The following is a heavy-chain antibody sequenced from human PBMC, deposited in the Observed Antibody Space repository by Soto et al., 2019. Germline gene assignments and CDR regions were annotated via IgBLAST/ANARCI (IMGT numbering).Heavy chain of an antibody. CDR3: ARESTSQGGMDV. CDR2: ITSGGTRV. CDR1: GFTFSSDW. J-gene: IGHJ6*02. Sequence: GVSLRLSCAAGGFTFSSDWSNCVRQGAGNWLEWVSRITSGGTRVTYADSVKGRFTIARDNAKNTLYLEMHSLTAEETAVYYCARESTSQGGMDVWGQGTTVTVSS. V-gene: IGHV3-74*01.